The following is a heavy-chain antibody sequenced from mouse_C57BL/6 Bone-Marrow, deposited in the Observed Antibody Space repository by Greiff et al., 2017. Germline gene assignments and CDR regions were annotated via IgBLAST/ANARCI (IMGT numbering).Heavy chain of an antibody. V-gene: IGHV1-52*01. J-gene: IGHJ2*01. CDR3: ARRGAQATGYFDY. CDR1: GYTFTSYR. D-gene: IGHD3-2*02. CDR2: IDPSDSET. Sequence: QVQLQQPGAELVRPGSSVKLSCKASGYTFTSYRMHWVKQRPIQGLEWIGNIDPSDSETHYNQKFKDKATLTVDKSSSTAYMQLSSLTSEDSAVYYCARRGAQATGYFDYWGQGTTLTVSS.